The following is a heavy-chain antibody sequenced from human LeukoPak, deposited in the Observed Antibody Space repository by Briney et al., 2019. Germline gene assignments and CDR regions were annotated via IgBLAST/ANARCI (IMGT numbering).Heavy chain of an antibody. V-gene: IGHV1-2*04. Sequence: ALVKVSCKASGYTFTGDYMHWVRQAPGQGLEWMGCINPNSGGTNYAQKFQGWVTMTRDTSISTAYMELSRLRPDDTAVYYCASPVYSSSSAQYYFDYWGQGTLVTVSS. CDR1: GYTFTGDY. J-gene: IGHJ4*02. D-gene: IGHD6-6*01. CDR2: INPNSGGT. CDR3: ASPVYSSSSAQYYFDY.